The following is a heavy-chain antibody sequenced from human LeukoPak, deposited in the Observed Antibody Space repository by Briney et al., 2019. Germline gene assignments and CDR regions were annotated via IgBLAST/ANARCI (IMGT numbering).Heavy chain of an antibody. J-gene: IGHJ5*02. CDR1: GGSFSGYY. Sequence: SETLSLTCAVYGGSFSGYYWSWIRQPPGKGLEWIGEINHSGSTNYNPSLRSRVTISVDTSKNQFSLKLSSVTAADTAVYYCARDSGTTGEVKFDPWGQGTLVTVSS. CDR3: ARDSGTTGEVKFDP. D-gene: IGHD3-10*01. CDR2: INHSGST. V-gene: IGHV4-34*01.